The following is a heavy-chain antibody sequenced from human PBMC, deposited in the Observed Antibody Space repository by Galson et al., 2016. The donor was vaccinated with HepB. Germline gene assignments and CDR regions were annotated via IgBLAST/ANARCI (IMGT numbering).Heavy chain of an antibody. CDR3: ARLVSSRSPYDS. CDR1: GYSFGSYA. CDR2: FYPGDSEI. J-gene: IGHJ4*02. Sequence: QSGAEVKKPGESLKISCKGSGYSFGSYAIVWVRQMPDKGLEWMGLFYPGDSEIRYSPSFQGQVTFSADKSINPAYMQWSSLKASDTAIYYCARLVSSRSPYDSWGQGTLVTVSS. V-gene: IGHV5-51*01. D-gene: IGHD3-22*01.